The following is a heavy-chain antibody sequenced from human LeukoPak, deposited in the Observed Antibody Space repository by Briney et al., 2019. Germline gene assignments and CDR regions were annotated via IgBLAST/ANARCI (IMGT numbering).Heavy chain of an antibody. J-gene: IGHJ1*01. V-gene: IGHV3-33*01. Sequence: GGSLRLSCATSGFTFSGYGMHWVRQAPGKGLEWVTVIWSDGSNKYYADSVKGRFTISRDNAKNSLYLQMNSLRAEDTAVYYCARDMSKSYCDSRASSQDFQHWGQGTLVTVSS. D-gene: IGHD3-22*01. CDR1: GFTFSGYG. CDR3: ARDMSKSYCDSRASSQDFQH. CDR2: IWSDGSNK.